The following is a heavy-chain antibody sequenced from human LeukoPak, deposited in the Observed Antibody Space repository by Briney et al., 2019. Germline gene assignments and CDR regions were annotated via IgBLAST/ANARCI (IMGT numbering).Heavy chain of an antibody. Sequence: GASLQISCKGSGSIFTSYWIGWVRQMPGKDLEWMGTIYPGDSDTRYSPSFQGQVTISADKSISTAYLQWSSLKASDTAMYYCARAGYSSSWYRPRDYYYMDVWGKGTTVTVSS. CDR2: IYPGDSDT. V-gene: IGHV5-51*01. CDR3: ARAGYSSSWYRPRDYYYMDV. D-gene: IGHD6-13*01. J-gene: IGHJ6*03. CDR1: GSIFTSYW.